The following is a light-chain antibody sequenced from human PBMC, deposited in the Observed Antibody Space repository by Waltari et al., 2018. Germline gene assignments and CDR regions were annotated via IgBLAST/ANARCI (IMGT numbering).Light chain of an antibody. CDR1: TGDVISVHY. V-gene: IGLV7-43*01. J-gene: IGLJ3*02. CDR3: LLYHGGAWV. CDR2: STS. Sequence: QTVVTQAPSLTGSPGGTVTLTCASTTGDVISVHYANWLHQKPGQAPRALIYSTSNKYSWTPARFSGSLLGGKAALTLSGVLSEDEANYYCLLYHGGAWVFGGGTKLTVL.